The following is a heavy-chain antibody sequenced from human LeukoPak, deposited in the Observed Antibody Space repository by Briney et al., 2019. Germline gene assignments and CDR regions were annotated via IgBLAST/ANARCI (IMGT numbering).Heavy chain of an antibody. D-gene: IGHD3-10*01. V-gene: IGHV3-53*01. J-gene: IGHJ3*01. Sequence: GFLRLSCAASGFTVSSSYMTWVRQAPGKGLEWVSVIRSGGSTVYADSVKGRFTISRDNSKNTLYLQLNSLRAEDTAVYYCAREGSGRTAYNDGLDAWGQGTMVTVSS. CDR2: IRSGGST. CDR3: AREGSGRTAYNDGLDA. CDR1: GFTVSSSY.